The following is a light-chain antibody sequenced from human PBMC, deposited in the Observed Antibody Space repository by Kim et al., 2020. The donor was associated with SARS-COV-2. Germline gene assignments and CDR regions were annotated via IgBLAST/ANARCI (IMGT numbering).Light chain of an antibody. J-gene: IGKJ1*01. CDR3: QQYCGSPPWT. CDR2: AAS. V-gene: IGKV3-20*01. Sequence: EIVLTQSPGTLSLSPGEGATLSCRASQTVSSSFLAWYQQKPGQAPRLLIYAASSRATGIPDKFSGSGSGTDFTLTISRLEPEDFAVYYCQQYCGSPPWTFGQGTKVDIK. CDR1: QTVSSSF.